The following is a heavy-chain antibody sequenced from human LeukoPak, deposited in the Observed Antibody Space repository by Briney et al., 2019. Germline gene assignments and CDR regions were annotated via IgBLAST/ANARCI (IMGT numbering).Heavy chain of an antibody. J-gene: IGHJ3*02. D-gene: IGHD3-3*02. V-gene: IGHV3-30*02. CDR1: GFTFSTYG. Sequence: GGSLRLSCAASGFTFSTYGMHWVRQAPGKGLEWVAFIRNDGSNKDYADSVKGRFTISRDNSKNTLHLQMNSLRAEDTAVYYCTKGYLAVISPKPYGDGFDIWGQGTMVTVSS. CDR2: IRNDGSNK. CDR3: TKGYLAVISPKPYGDGFDI.